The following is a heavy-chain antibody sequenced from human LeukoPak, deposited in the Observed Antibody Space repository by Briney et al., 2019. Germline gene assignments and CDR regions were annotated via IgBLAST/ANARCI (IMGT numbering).Heavy chain of an antibody. J-gene: IGHJ4*02. Sequence: GASVKVSCKASGYTFTSYDINWVRQAPGQGLEWMGIINPSGGSTSYAQKFQGRVTMTRDTSTSTVYMELSSLRSEDTAVYYCARASTPMRYYYDSSGYYPVYWGQGTLVTVSS. V-gene: IGHV1-46*01. CDR2: INPSGGST. CDR3: ARASTPMRYYYDSSGYYPVY. CDR1: GYTFTSYD. D-gene: IGHD3-22*01.